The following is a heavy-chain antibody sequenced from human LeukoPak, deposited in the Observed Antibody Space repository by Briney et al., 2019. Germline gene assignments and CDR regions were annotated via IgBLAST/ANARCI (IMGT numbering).Heavy chain of an antibody. CDR1: GFTFSSYE. V-gene: IGHV3-48*01. J-gene: IGHJ3*02. Sequence: SGGSLRLSCAASGFTFSSYEMNWVRQAPGKGLEWVSYISSSSSTIYCADSVKGRFTISRDNAKNSLYLQMNSLRAEDTAVYYCAREVEGFDIWGQGTMVTVSS. CDR2: ISSSSSTI. CDR3: AREVEGFDI.